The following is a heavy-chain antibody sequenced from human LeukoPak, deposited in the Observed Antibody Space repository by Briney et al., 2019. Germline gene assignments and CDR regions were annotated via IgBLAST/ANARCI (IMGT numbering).Heavy chain of an antibody. CDR2: IYYSGST. CDR1: GGSISSSSYY. J-gene: IGHJ4*02. CDR3: ARLPVVMATIWDYFDY. Sequence: SETLSLTCTVSGGSISSSSYYWGWIRQPPGKGLEWIGSIYYSGSTYYNPSLKSRVTISVDTSKNQFSLKLSSVTAADTAVYYCARLPVVMATIWDYFDYWGQGTLVTVSS. D-gene: IGHD5-24*01. V-gene: IGHV4-39*01.